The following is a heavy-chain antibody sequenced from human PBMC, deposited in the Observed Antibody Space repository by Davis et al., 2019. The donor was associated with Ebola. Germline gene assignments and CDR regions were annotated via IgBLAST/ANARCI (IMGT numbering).Heavy chain of an antibody. V-gene: IGHV3-23*01. CDR3: AKGGARYFYHYYGMDV. J-gene: IGHJ6*02. Sequence: PGGSLRLSCAASGFTFSSYAMSWVRQAPGKGLEWVSGIRGSGGHTYYADSVKCRFTISRDNSKNTLYLQMNSLRADDTALYYCAKGGARYFYHYYGMDVWGQGTTVTVSS. D-gene: IGHD2/OR15-2a*01. CDR2: IRGSGGHT. CDR1: GFTFSSYA.